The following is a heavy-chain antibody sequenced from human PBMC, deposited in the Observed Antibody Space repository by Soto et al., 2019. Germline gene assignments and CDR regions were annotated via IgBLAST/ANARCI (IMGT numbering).Heavy chain of an antibody. CDR3: ARRHLAVAVSPWFDP. V-gene: IGHV2-26*01. J-gene: IGHJ5*02. D-gene: IGHD6-19*01. CDR2: IDSSGEK. Sequence: QVTLKESGPVLVKPTETLTLRCTVSGLSITDSEMGVSWIRPPPVQPLEWLAHIDSSGEKAYRTFLKSRLAISKDTSKSPIVLTMTNMDPADTATYYCARRHLAVAVSPWFDPWGQGIPVTVSS. CDR1: GLSITDSEMG.